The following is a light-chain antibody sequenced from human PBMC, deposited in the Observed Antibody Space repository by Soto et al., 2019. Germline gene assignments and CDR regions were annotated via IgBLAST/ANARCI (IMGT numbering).Light chain of an antibody. CDR3: CSYAVKTNLGV. CDR1: SSDVGGYNF. V-gene: IGLV2-8*01. Sequence: QSALTQPPSASGSPGQSVTISCTGTSSDVGGYNFVSWYQQYPGKAPKLVIYEVSKRPSGVPDRFSGSKSGNTASLTVSGLQAEDEADYYCCSYAVKTNLGVLGGGTKLTVL. CDR2: EVS. J-gene: IGLJ2*01.